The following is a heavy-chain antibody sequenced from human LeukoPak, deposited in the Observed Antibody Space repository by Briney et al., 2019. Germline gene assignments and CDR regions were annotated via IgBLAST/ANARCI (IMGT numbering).Heavy chain of an antibody. D-gene: IGHD6-19*01. V-gene: IGHV3-23*01. J-gene: IGHJ6*02. CDR2: ISGSGGGT. CDR1: GFTFSSYA. CDR3: AKVQSIAVAAHGMDV. Sequence: GGSLRLSCAASGFTFSSYAMSWVRQAPGKGLEWVSAISGSGGGTYYADSVKGRFTISRDNSKNTLYLQMNSPRAEDTAVYYCAKVQSIAVAAHGMDVWGQGTTVTVSS.